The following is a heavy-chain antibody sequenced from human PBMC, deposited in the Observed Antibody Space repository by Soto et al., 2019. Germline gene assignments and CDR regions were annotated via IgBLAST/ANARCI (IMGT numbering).Heavy chain of an antibody. Sequence: QVQLVQSGAEVKKPGSSVKVSCKASGGTFSSYAISWVRQAPGQVLEWMGVIVPIFGTANYAQKFQGRVTITADESTITAYMELSSLRSEDTSVYYFAREGASGSHIGYWGQGTLVTVSS. CDR2: IVPIFGTA. CDR1: GGTFSSYA. J-gene: IGHJ4*02. CDR3: AREGASGSHIGY. V-gene: IGHV1-69*01. D-gene: IGHD3-22*01.